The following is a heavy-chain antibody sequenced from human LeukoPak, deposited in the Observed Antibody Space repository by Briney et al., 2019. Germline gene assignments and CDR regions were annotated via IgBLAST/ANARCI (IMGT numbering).Heavy chain of an antibody. D-gene: IGHD3-16*02. CDR3: ARDPLRDYVWGSYRFSVPGY. J-gene: IGHJ4*02. V-gene: IGHV3-21*01. CDR2: ISSSSSYI. CDR1: GFTFSSYS. Sequence: PGGSLRLSCAASGFTFSSYSMNWVRQAPGKGLEWVSSISSSSSYIYYADSVKARFTISRDNAKNSLYLQMNSLRAEDTAVYYCARDPLRDYVWGSYRFSVPGYWGQGTLVTVSS.